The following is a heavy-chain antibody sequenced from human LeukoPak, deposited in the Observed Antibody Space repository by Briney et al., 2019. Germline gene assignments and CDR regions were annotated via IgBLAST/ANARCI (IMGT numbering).Heavy chain of an antibody. CDR2: IYYSGST. D-gene: IGHD5-18*01. CDR1: GGSISSYY. J-gene: IGHJ3*02. CDR3: ARLFGYNDAFDI. Sequence: SETLSLTCTVSGGSISSYYWSWIRQPPGKGLEWIGYIYYSGSTNYNPSLKSRVTISVDTSKNQFSLKLSSVTAADTAVYYCARLFGYNDAFDIWGQGTMVTVSS. V-gene: IGHV4-59*08.